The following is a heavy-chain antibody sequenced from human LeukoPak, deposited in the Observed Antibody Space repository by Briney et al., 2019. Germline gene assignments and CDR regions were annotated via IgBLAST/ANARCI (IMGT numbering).Heavy chain of an antibody. CDR3: ARRGYTAYVHDY. CDR1: GFTSSSYW. J-gene: IGHJ4*02. V-gene: IGHV3-74*01. D-gene: IGHD5-12*01. Sequence: GGSLRLSCAASGFTSSSYWMHWVRQAPGKGLVWVSRINTDGRRTSYADSVKGRFTIPRDNGKKTLYLQMNSLRADDTAVYYCARRGYTAYVHDYWGQGTLVTVSS. CDR2: INTDGRRT.